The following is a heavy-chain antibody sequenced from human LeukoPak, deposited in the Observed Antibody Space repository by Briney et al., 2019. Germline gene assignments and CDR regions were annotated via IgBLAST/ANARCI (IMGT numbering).Heavy chain of an antibody. Sequence: GGSLRLSCAASGFTVRSNYMGWVRQAPGKGLEWVSLTHNDGSTYYADSVQGRFIISRDNSENSLYLQMNTLRAEDTAVYYCATRENGIGAAFDIWDQGTMVTVSS. CDR2: THNDGST. J-gene: IGHJ3*02. D-gene: IGHD3-16*01. CDR3: ATRENGIGAAFDI. CDR1: GFTVRSNY. V-gene: IGHV3-53*01.